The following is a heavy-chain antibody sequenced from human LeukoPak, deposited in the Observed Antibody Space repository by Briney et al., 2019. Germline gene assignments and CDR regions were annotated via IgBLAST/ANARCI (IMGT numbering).Heavy chain of an antibody. J-gene: IGHJ5*02. CDR2: NYISGST. D-gene: IGHD2-2*02. V-gene: IGHV4-39*01. Sequence: PSETLSLTCTVSGRSISSRSYYWGWLRPPPGKGLEWIGSNYISGSTYYHTSLKSRVTISVDTSKNQFSLKLSSVTAADTAVYYCARQVVPAAIPVAWFDPWGQGTLVTVSS. CDR1: GRSISSRSYY. CDR3: ARQVVPAAIPVAWFDP.